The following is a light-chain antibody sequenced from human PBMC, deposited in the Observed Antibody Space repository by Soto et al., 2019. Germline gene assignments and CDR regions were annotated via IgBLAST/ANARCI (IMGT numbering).Light chain of an antibody. CDR3: SSHRSSGPIFV. J-gene: IGLJ1*01. CDR1: TSDVGTYDY. Sequence: QSALTQPASVSGSPGQSITISCTGTTSDVGTYDYVSWYQHQPGKAPKLMIYEVDNRPSGVSNRFSGSKSGNTASLTISGLQAEDEADYYCSSHRSSGPIFVFGTGTKVTVL. V-gene: IGLV2-14*01. CDR2: EVD.